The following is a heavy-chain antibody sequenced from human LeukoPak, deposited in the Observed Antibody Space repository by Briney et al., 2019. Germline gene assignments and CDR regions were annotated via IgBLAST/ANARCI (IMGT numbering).Heavy chain of an antibody. D-gene: IGHD5-18*01. CDR1: GGSFSGYY. CDR3: ARVDTALIVDY. V-gene: IGHV4-34*01. CDR2: INHSGST. J-gene: IGHJ4*02. Sequence: SETLSLTCAVYGGSFSGYYWSWIRQPPGKGREGIGEINHSGSTNYNPSLKSRVTISVDTSKNQFSLKLSSVTAADTALYYCARVDTALIVDYWGQGTLVTVSS.